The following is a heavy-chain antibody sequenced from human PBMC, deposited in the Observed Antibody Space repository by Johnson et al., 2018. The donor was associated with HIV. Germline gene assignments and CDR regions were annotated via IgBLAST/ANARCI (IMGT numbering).Heavy chain of an antibody. CDR2: MWYDGSNK. CDR3: AKDGPFGSGIDASDI. V-gene: IGHV3-33*06. D-gene: IGHD3-16*01. J-gene: IGHJ3*02. Sequence: QVQLVESGGGVVQPGRSLRLSCAAYGFTFSTYGMHWVRQAPGKGLEWVAVMWYDGSNKYYADSVRGRFTISRDNSKNTLYLQMNSLRGEDTAVYYCAKDGPFGSGIDASDIWGQGTMVTVSS. CDR1: GFTFSTYG.